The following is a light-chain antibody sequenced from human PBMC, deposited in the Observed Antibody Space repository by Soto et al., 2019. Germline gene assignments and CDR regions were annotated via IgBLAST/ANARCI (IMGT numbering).Light chain of an antibody. CDR1: QSISSY. Sequence: DIQMTQCPSSLSASVGDRVTITCRASQSISSYLNWYQQKPGKAPKLLIYAASSLQSGVPSRFSGSGSGTDFTLTISRLEPEDFAVYYCQQYGSSPSFGGGTKVDIK. V-gene: IGKV1-39*01. CDR3: QQYGSSPS. CDR2: AAS. J-gene: IGKJ4*01.